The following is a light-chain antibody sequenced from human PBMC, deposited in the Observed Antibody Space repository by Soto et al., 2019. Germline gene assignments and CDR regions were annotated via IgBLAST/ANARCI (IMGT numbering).Light chain of an antibody. CDR3: IQALQTPLT. CDR1: QSLLHSNGYNY. V-gene: IGKV2-28*01. CDR2: LGS. J-gene: IGKJ4*01. Sequence: DIVMTQSPLSLPVTPGEPASISCRSSQSLLHSNGYNYLDWYLQKPGQSPQLLIYLGSSRASGVPDRFSGSGSGTDFTLKISTVEAEDVGVYYCIQALQTPLTFGGGTKVEIK.